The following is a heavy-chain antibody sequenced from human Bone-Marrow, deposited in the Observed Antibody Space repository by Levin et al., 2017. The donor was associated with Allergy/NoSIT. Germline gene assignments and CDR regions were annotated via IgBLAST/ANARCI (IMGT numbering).Heavy chain of an antibody. D-gene: IGHD3-22*01. CDR3: ARVFYFDSSGYYDP. J-gene: IGHJ5*02. Sequence: ASVKVSCKPSGFNFNLYGIIWVRQAPGQGLEWMGWISGHNVKTDYAQKFQGRVSMTTDTSTSTAYMELRNLRSDDTAMFYCARVFYFDSSGYYDPWGQGTLVTVSS. V-gene: IGHV1-18*01. CDR1: GFNFNLYG. CDR2: ISGHNVKT.